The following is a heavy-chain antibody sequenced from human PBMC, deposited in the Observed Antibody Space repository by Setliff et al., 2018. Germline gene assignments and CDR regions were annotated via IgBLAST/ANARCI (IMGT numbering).Heavy chain of an antibody. J-gene: IGHJ4*02. CDR1: GDSISRGNFY. D-gene: IGHD3-10*01. CDR2: IYTTGRT. Sequence: PSETLSLTCSVSGDSISRGNFYWTWSRPPAGKGLEWIGHIYTTGRTDYNPSLKSRVTISLDTPKNQFSLKLTSVTAADTAVYYCARDRYYGSGSYYNYFDKWGQGSLVTVSS. CDR3: ARDRYYGSGSYYNYFDK. V-gene: IGHV4-61*09.